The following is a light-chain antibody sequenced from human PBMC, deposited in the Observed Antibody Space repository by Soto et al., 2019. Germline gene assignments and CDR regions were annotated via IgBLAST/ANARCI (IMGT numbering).Light chain of an antibody. CDR2: GTS. J-gene: IGKJ3*01. CDR3: QQYGSSYT. V-gene: IGKV3-20*01. CDR1: QSVRNNY. Sequence: EIVLTQSPGTLSLSPVERATLSCRASQSVRNNYLAWYQQQPGQAPRLLIYGTSTRDTGIPDRFSGSGSGTDFTLTISRLEPEDFAVYYCQQYGSSYTFGPGTKVEIK.